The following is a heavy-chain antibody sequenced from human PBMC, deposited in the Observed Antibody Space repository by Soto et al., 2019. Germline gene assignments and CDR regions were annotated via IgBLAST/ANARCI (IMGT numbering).Heavy chain of an antibody. CDR2: ISDSGSS. D-gene: IGHD3-9*01. CDR1: GGSISSGRFY. J-gene: IGHJ4*02. CDR3: ARTTFYDIFTAYYSLFDY. V-gene: IGHV4-31*03. Sequence: QVQLQESGPGLVKPSQTLTLTCTVSGGSISSGRFYWSWIRQHPGKGLEWIGHISDSGSSYYNPSLESRVTISVDTSENQFSVKLSAVTAADTAVYFCARTTFYDIFTAYYSLFDYWGQGTKVTVSS.